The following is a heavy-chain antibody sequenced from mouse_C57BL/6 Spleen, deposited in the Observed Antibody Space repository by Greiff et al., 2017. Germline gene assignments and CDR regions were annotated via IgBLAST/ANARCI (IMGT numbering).Heavy chain of an antibody. J-gene: IGHJ2*01. Sequence: EVQLVESEGGLVQPGSSMKLSCTASGFTFSDYYMAWVRQVPEKGLEWVANINYDGSSTYYLDSLKSRFIISRDNAKNILYLQMSSLKSEDTATYYCARGLYGNFDYWGQGTTLTVSS. CDR1: GFTFSDYY. D-gene: IGHD2-1*01. CDR2: INYDGSST. CDR3: ARGLYGNFDY. V-gene: IGHV5-16*01.